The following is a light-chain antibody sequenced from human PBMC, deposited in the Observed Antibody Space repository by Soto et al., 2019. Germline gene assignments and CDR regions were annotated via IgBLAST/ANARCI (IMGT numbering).Light chain of an antibody. J-gene: IGKJ4*01. V-gene: IGKV3-15*01. CDR2: DAS. Sequence: EIVMTQSPATLPVSPGERATLSCRASQSVSSNLAWYQQKPGQAPRLLIYDASTRATGIPARFSGSGSGTEYTLTISSLQSEDSAVYYCQQCSWHPFTVTFGGGTKVEIK. CDR1: QSVSSN. CDR3: QQCSWHPFTVT.